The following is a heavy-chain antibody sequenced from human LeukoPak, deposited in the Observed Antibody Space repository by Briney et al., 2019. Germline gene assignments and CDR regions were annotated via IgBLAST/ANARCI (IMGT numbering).Heavy chain of an antibody. D-gene: IGHD3-22*01. CDR2: ISGSGGST. CDR3: ATWDYSSGYCPLAVGADYYYMDV. Sequence: GGSLRLSCAASGFTFSSYAMSWVRQAPGKGLEWVSAISGSGGSTYYADSVKGRFTISRDNSKNTLYLQMNSLRAEDTAVYYCATWDYSSGYCPLAVGADYYYMDVWGKGTTVTVSS. CDR1: GFTFSSYA. V-gene: IGHV3-23*01. J-gene: IGHJ6*03.